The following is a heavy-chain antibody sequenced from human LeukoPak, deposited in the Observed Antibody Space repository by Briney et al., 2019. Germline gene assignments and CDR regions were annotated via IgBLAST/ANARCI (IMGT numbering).Heavy chain of an antibody. J-gene: IGHJ4*02. D-gene: IGHD6-13*01. CDR2: TWYDGNHI. Sequence: GLSLRLSCAASGFTFSSYVMHWVRQAPGKGLEWVAVTWYDGNHIYFADSVRRRFSLSREFSQHTLYLQMNSLRAEDTAVYYCARGDRSSWFNFDYWGQGTLVTVFS. CDR1: GFTFSSYV. CDR3: ARGDRSSWFNFDY. V-gene: IGHV3-33*01.